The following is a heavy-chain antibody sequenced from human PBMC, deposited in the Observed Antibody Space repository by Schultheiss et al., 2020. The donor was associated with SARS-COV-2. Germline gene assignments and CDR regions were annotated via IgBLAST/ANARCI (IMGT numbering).Heavy chain of an antibody. V-gene: IGHV5-51*01. CDR2: IFPADSET. Sequence: GESLKISCQGSGFSLTTYWIGWARQMPGKGPEWMGIIFPADSETRYSPSFQGQVTISADKSTNTAYLQWSSLKASDTAMYYCARHGVEAAPSNFDYWGQGTLVTVSS. CDR3: ARHGVEAAPSNFDY. D-gene: IGHD6-25*01. J-gene: IGHJ4*02. CDR1: GFSLTTYW.